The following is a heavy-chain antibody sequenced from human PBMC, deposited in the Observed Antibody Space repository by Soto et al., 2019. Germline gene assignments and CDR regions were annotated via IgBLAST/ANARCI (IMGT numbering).Heavy chain of an antibody. CDR1: GGSISNSGYS. CDR2: VYHSGNT. CDR3: ARAGGLGAVAADY. D-gene: IGHD6-19*01. J-gene: IGHJ4*02. V-gene: IGHV4-30-2*01. Sequence: TSETLSLTCAVSGGSISNSGYSWNWIRQPPGKGLEWTGYVYHSGNTNSNPSLKSRVTISVDKSKNQFSLKLSSVTAADTAVYYCARAGGLGAVAADYWGQGTLVTVSS.